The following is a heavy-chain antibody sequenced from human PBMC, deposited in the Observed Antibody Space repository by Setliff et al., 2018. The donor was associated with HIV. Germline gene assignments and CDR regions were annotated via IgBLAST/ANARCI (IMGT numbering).Heavy chain of an antibody. J-gene: IGHJ4*02. CDR1: GDSVYSRSYY. CDR3: ARVGSWHYGGRVLDF. V-gene: IGHV4-39*07. D-gene: IGHD3-10*01. Sequence: PSETLSLTCAVFGDSVYSRSYYWGWIRQPPGKGLEWIGSMYYKGHTYYKPSLGSRISISSDTSRNLVSLRLRSVTAADTAVYYCARVGSWHYGGRVLDFWGQGTLVTVS. CDR2: MYYKGHT.